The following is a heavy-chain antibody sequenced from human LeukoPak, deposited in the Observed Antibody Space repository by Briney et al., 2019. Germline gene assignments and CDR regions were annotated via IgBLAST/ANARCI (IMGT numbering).Heavy chain of an antibody. CDR3: ANVPVAGTPLPY. Sequence: SETLSLTCTVSGGSMSSYYWSWIRQSPGKGLEWIGYTYYDGTTNYNPSLKSRVTISVDTSKNQFSLKLSSVTAADTAVFYCANVPVAGTPLPYWGQGTLVTVSS. CDR1: GGSMSSYY. D-gene: IGHD6-19*01. J-gene: IGHJ4*02. V-gene: IGHV4-59*01. CDR2: TYYDGTT.